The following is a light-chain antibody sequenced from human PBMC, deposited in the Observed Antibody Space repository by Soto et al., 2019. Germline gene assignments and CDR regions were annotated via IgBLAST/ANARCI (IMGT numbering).Light chain of an antibody. V-gene: IGKV1-39*01. CDR1: QSISSH. Sequence: DIQMAQSPSSLSASIGDRVTITCRTSQSISSHLNWYQHKPGRAPKLLIFGASTLQFGVPSRFIGSGSGTDFTLTISGLHPEDFATYYCQQSYGTSRTFGQGTRLEVK. J-gene: IGKJ2*01. CDR3: QQSYGTSRT. CDR2: GAS.